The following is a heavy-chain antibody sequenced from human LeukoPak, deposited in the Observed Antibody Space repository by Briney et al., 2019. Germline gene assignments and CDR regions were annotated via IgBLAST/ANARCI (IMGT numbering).Heavy chain of an antibody. Sequence: SVKVSRKASGGTFSSYAISWVRQAPGQRLEWMGRIIPILGIANYAQKFQGRVTITADKSTSTAYMELSSLRSEDTAVYYCARTYTAMVFGANYYFDYWGQGTLVTVSS. D-gene: IGHD5-18*01. CDR3: ARTYTAMVFGANYYFDY. CDR1: GGTFSSYA. J-gene: IGHJ4*02. CDR2: IIPILGIA. V-gene: IGHV1-69*04.